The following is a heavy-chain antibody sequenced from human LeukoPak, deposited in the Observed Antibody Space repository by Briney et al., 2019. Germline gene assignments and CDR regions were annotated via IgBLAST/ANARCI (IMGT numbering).Heavy chain of an antibody. V-gene: IGHV3-15*01. CDR3: TTPYYYDSSGYRLDI. J-gene: IGHJ3*02. D-gene: IGHD3-22*01. CDR2: IKSKTDGGTT. Sequence: PGGSLRLSCAASGFTFSSAWMSWVRQAPGKGLEWVGRIKSKTDGGTTDYAAPVKGRFTISRDDSKNTLYLQMNSLKTEDTAVYYCTTPYYYDSSGYRLDIWGQGTMVTVSP. CDR1: GFTFSSAW.